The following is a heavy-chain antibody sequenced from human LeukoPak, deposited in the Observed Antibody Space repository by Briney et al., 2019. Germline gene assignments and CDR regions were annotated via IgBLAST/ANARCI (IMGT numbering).Heavy chain of an antibody. V-gene: IGHV3-23*01. D-gene: IGHD2-8*01. J-gene: IGHJ4*02. CDR3: ARGSMLGPFDY. Sequence: GGSLRLSCAASGFTFSSYAMSWVRQAPGKGLEWVSAISGSGGSTYYADSAKGRFTISRHNSKNTLYLQMNSLRAEDTAVYYCARGSMLGPFDYWGQGTLVTVSS. CDR1: GFTFSSYA. CDR2: ISGSGGST.